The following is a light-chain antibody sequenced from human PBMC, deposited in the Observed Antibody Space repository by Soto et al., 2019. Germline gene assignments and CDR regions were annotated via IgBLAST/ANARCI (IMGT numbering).Light chain of an antibody. CDR1: SSDVGGYNY. Sequence: QSALTQPASVSGSPGQSITISCTGTSSDVGGYNYVSWYQQHPGKAPKLMIYDVSNRPSGVSNRFSGSKSGNTASLTISGLQAEDEADYYCSSYTSSRNLELGGGTKLTVL. V-gene: IGLV2-14*01. CDR3: SSYTSSRNLE. CDR2: DVS. J-gene: IGLJ2*01.